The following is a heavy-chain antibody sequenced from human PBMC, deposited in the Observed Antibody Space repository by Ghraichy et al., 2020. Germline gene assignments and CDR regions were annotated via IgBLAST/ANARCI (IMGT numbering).Heavy chain of an antibody. Sequence: GGSLRLSCAVSGLTFSSYAMSWVRQAPGKGLEWVSAIRGSGGSTYYADSVKGQFTISRDNSKNTLYLQMNSLRAEDTAVYYCARVGILWPGPNFDYWGQGTLVTVSS. D-gene: IGHD3-10*01. CDR1: GLTFSSYA. J-gene: IGHJ4*02. CDR2: IRGSGGST. CDR3: ARVGILWPGPNFDY. V-gene: IGHV3-23*01.